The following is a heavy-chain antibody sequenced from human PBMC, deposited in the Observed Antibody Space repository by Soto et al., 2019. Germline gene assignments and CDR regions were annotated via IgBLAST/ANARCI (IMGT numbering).Heavy chain of an antibody. V-gene: IGHV3-9*01. CDR2: ISWNSGSV. J-gene: IGHJ6*02. Sequence: EVQLVESGGGLVQPGRSLRLSCAASGFTFDDYAMHWVRQVPGKGLEWVSGISWNSGSVGYADSVKGRFTISRDNAKNSLHEQMNNLRAEDTALYYCVKDKVCSSSSCWGEHYYDYYSMDVWGRGTTVTVSS. CDR1: GFTFDDYA. CDR3: VKDKVCSSSSCWGEHYYDYYSMDV. D-gene: IGHD2-2*01.